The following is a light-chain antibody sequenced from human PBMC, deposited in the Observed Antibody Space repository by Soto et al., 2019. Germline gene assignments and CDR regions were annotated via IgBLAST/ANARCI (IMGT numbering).Light chain of an antibody. V-gene: IGKV1-5*01. CDR2: DAS. J-gene: IGKJ2*01. CDR1: QSISNW. CDR3: QQYNSYPYT. Sequence: DIPMTQSPSTLSASVGDRVTITCRASQSISNWLAWYQQKPGKAPKLLIYDASSLESGVPSRFSGSASGTEFTLTISSLQPDDFATYYCQQYNSYPYTFGQGTKLEIK.